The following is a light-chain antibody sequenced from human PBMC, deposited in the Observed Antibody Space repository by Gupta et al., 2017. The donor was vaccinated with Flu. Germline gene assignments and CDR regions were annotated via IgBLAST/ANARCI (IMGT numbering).Light chain of an antibody. Sequence: DVVMTQSPLSLAVTLGPPASISCRSSQSLVYSDGNTYLNWFQQRPGQSTRRLSDKVSNRDSGVPERLSGRGSGTDFTLKISRVEAEDVGVYYCMQGTYWPHALTLGGGTKVEIK. J-gene: IGKJ4*01. CDR2: KVS. CDR1: QSLVYSDGNTY. V-gene: IGKV2-30*01. CDR3: MQGTYWPHALT.